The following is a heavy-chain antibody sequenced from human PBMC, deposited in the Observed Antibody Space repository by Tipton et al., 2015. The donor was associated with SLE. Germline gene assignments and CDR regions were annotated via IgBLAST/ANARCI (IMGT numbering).Heavy chain of an antibody. D-gene: IGHD3-22*01. J-gene: IGHJ3*02. CDR2: IYYSGNT. CDR1: GGSISSSSYY. Sequence: TLSLTCTVSGGSISSSSYYWGWIRQPPGKGLEWIGSIYYSGNTYYNPSLRSRVTISVDTSKNQFSLKLSSVTASDTAVYYCARPRLSDYYDSSGRIPDAFDIWGQGTMVTVSS. CDR3: ARPRLSDYYDSSGRIPDAFDI. V-gene: IGHV4-39*01.